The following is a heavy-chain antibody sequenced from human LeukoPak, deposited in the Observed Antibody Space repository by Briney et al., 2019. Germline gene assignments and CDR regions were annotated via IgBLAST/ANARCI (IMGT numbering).Heavy chain of an antibody. CDR1: SVSISFYY. CDR3: ARGTYYDSTAYYWFDP. D-gene: IGHD3-22*01. J-gene: IGHJ5*02. CDR2: IYTSGST. Sequence: PSGTLSLTCTVSSVSISFYYWSWIRQPAGKGLEWIGRIYTSGSTNYNPSLKSRVTISLDKSKNQFSLKLSSVTAADTAVYYCARGTYYDSTAYYWFDPWGQGTLVTVSS. V-gene: IGHV4-4*07.